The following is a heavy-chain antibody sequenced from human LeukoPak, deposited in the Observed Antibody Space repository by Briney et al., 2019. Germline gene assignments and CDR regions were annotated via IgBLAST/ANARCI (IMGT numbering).Heavy chain of an antibody. CDR2: IKQAGSEK. D-gene: IGHD1-26*01. V-gene: IGHV3-7*01. J-gene: IGHJ5*02. CDR1: GFTFSSYW. Sequence: GGSLRLSCAASGFTFSSYWVSWVRQAPGKGLQWVANIKQAGSEKYYVDSVKGRFTISRDDAKNSLYLQMNSLRAEDTAVYYCAREGRESSGFDPWGQGTLVTVSS. CDR3: AREGRESSGFDP.